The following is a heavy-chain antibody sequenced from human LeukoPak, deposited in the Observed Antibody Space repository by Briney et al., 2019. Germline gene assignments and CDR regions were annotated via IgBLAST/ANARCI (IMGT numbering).Heavy chain of an antibody. D-gene: IGHD4-11*01. V-gene: IGHV4-59*08. CDR2: IYYSGST. CDR3: ARGWNSNSQLGTYYYYGMDV. Sequence: PSETLSLTCTVSGGSISSYYWSWIRQPPGKGLEWIGYIYYSGSTNYNPSLKSRVTISVDTSKNQFSLKLSSVTAADTAVYYCARGWNSNSQLGTYYYYGMDVWGQGTTVTVYS. CDR1: GGSISSYY. J-gene: IGHJ6*02.